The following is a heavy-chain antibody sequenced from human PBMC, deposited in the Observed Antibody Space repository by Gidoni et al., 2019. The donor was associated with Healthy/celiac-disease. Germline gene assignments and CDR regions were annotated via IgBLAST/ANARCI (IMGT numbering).Heavy chain of an antibody. CDR3: ARVGSGYRSYWYFDL. Sequence: QVQLQESGPGLVNPSETLSLTCAVSGYSIRRGYYWGWIRQPPGKGLEWIGSIYHSGSTYYNPSLKGRVTISVDTSKNQFSLKLSSVTAADTAVYYCARVGSGYRSYWYFDLWGRGTLVTVSS. D-gene: IGHD5-18*01. CDR2: IYHSGST. CDR1: GYSIRRGYY. J-gene: IGHJ2*01. V-gene: IGHV4-38-2*01.